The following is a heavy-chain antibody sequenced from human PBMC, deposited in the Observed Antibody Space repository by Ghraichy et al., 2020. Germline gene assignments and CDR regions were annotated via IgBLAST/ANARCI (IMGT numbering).Heavy chain of an antibody. J-gene: IGHJ4*02. CDR1: GFTFSSYW. D-gene: IGHD1-14*01. CDR2: INQDGSKI. CDR3: ARDGIDY. Sequence: GGSLRLSCAASGFTFSSYWMSWVRQAPGKGLEWVANINQDGSKIYYVDSVKGRFTISRDNAKNSVYLQMNSLRAEDTAIYYCARDGIDYWGQGTLVTVSS. V-gene: IGHV3-7*01.